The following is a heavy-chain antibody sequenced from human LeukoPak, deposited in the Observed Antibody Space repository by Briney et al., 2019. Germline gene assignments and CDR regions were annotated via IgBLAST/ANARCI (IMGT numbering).Heavy chain of an antibody. CDR2: INPGGNEI. V-gene: IGHV3-7*01. CDR3: MCWGTDNH. J-gene: IGHJ4*02. D-gene: IGHD7-27*01. CDR1: GLTFRSYW. Sequence: GGSLRLSCTFSGLTFRSYWMNWVRQAPGKGLEWVANINPGGNEIRSVDSVKGRSIISRDNAKNSLDLQMSSLRVEDTAVNYCMCWGTDNHWGQGILVTVSS.